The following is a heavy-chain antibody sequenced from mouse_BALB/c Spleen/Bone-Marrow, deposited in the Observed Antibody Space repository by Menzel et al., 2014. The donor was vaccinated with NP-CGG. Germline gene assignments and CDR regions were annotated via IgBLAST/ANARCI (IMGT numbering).Heavy chain of an antibody. CDR2: IDPANGNT. Sequence: VQLQQSGAEIVKPGASVKLSCTASGFNIKDTYMHWVKQRPEQGLEWIGRIDPANGNTKYDPKFQGKATITADTSSNTAYLHLSSLTSVDTAVYYCARGGAFAYWGQGTLVTVSA. CDR1: GFNIKDTY. V-gene: IGHV14-3*02. CDR3: ARGGAFAY. J-gene: IGHJ3*01.